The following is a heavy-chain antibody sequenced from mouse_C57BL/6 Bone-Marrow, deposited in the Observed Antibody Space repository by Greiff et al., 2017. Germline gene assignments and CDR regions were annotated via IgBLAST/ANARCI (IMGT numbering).Heavy chain of an antibody. D-gene: IGHD2-4*01. CDR1: GFSLSTSGMG. J-gene: IGHJ3*01. CDR3: ATLDFTWFAY. V-gene: IGHV8-12*01. CDR2: IYWDDDK. Sequence: VKLVESGPGILQSSQTLSLTCSFSGFSLSTSGMGVSWIRQPSGKGLEWLAHIYWDDDKRYNPSLKSRLTISKDTSRNQVFLKITSVDTADTATYYCATLDFTWFAYWGQGTLVTVSA.